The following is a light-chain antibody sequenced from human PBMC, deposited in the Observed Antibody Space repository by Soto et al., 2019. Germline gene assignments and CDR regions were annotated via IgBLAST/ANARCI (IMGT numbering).Light chain of an antibody. CDR1: QSVSSY. V-gene: IGKV3-11*01. CDR2: DAS. Sequence: EIVLTQSPSTVSLSPGERATLSCRASQSVSSYLAWYQQKPGQAPRLLIYDASNRATGIPARFSGSGSGTDFTLTISSLEPEDFAVYYCQQRSNWPTTFGPGTKVDIK. J-gene: IGKJ3*01. CDR3: QQRSNWPTT.